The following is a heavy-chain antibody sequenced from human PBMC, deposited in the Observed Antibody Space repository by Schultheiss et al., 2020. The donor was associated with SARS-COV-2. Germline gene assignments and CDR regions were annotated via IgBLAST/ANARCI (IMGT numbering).Heavy chain of an antibody. Sequence: SVKVSCKASGGTFSSYAISWVRQAPGQGLEWMGGIIPIFGTANYAQKFQGRVTITADESTSTAYMELSSLRSEDTAVYYCARTGAVAGTYLYYYYGMDVWGQGTTVTVSS. D-gene: IGHD6-19*01. V-gene: IGHV1-69*13. CDR2: IIPIFGTA. J-gene: IGHJ6*02. CDR1: GGTFSSYA. CDR3: ARTGAVAGTYLYYYYGMDV.